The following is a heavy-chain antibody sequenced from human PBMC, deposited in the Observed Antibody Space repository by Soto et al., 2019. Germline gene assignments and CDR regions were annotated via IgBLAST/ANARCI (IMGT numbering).Heavy chain of an antibody. CDR2: IHPGDSDT. CDR3: ARPGSTRMSPIPATSDY. Sequence: GESLKISCQGSGYILSNYWIAWVRQRPGKGLEWMGVIHPGDSDTRYSPSFHGQVTISVDKSTSIAYLQFNSLEASDTAIYYCARPGSTRMSPIPATSDYWGPGTLVTVSS. J-gene: IGHJ4*02. V-gene: IGHV5-51*01. D-gene: IGHD1-26*01. CDR1: GYILSNYW.